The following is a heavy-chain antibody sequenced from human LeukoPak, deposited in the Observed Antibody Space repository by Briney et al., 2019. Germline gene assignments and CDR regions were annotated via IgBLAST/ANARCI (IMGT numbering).Heavy chain of an antibody. CDR3: ARQLSSGWYSGYDY. CDR1: GGSISSSSYY. V-gene: IGHV4-39*01. CDR2: IYYSGST. J-gene: IGHJ4*02. Sequence: SETLSLTCTVSGGSISSSSYYWGWIRQPPGKGLEWIGSIYYSGSTYYNPSLKSRVTISVDTSKNQFSLKLSSVTAADTAVYYCARQLSSGWYSGYDYWGQGTLVTVSS. D-gene: IGHD6-19*01.